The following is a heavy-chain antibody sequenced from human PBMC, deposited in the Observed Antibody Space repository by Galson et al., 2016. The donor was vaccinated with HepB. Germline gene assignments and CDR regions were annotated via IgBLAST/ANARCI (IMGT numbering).Heavy chain of an antibody. J-gene: IGHJ3*02. D-gene: IGHD4-23*01. CDR2: IYYSGST. Sequence: TLSLTCTVSGGSISSGGYYWSWIRQHPGKGLERIGYIYYSGSTYHNPSLKSRVTLAVDTSKNQFSLKLSSVTAADTAVYFCARVRTTVAQALAFDIWGQGTMVTVSS. CDR1: GGSISSGGYY. V-gene: IGHV4-31*03. CDR3: ARVRTTVAQALAFDI.